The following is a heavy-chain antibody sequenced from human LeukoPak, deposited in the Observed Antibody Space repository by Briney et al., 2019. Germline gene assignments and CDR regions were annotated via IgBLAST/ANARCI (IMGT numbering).Heavy chain of an antibody. J-gene: IGHJ6*03. CDR3: ARRRGAPLSYYYMDV. D-gene: IGHD2-15*01. CDR2: IYYSGST. V-gene: IGHV4-59*01. CDR1: GGSISSYY. Sequence: SETPSLTCTVSGGSISSYYWSWIRQPPGKGLEWIGYIYYSGSTNYNPSLKSRVTISVDTSKNQFSLKLSSVTAADTAVYYCARRRGAPLSYYYMDVWGKGTTVTVSS.